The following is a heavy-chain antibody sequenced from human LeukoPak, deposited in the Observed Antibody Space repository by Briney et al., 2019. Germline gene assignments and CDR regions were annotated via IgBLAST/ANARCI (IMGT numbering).Heavy chain of an antibody. CDR1: GFTFSNYA. D-gene: IGHD6-13*01. J-gene: IGHJ4*02. Sequence: GGSLRLSCAASGFTFSNYALSWVRHAPGEGLECVSTISGSGDSTYYADSVKGRFTISRDNSKNTLFLQMNNLRGEDTAAYYCAKDPPTAGTTFDYWGQGALVTVSS. CDR2: ISGSGDST. V-gene: IGHV3-23*01. CDR3: AKDPPTAGTTFDY.